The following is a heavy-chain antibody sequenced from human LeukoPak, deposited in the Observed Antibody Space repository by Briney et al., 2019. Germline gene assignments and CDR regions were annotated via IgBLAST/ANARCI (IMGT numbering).Heavy chain of an antibody. D-gene: IGHD6-6*01. J-gene: IGHJ4*02. CDR2: ISSSSYI. CDR3: ARGLVQDVGLDY. V-gene: IGHV3-21*01. CDR1: GFTFSSYS. Sequence: GGSLRLSCAASGFTFSSYSMNWVRQAPGKGLEWVSSISSSSYIYYADSVKGRFTISRDNAKNSLYLQMNSLRAEDTAVYYCARGLVQDVGLDYWGQGTLVTVSS.